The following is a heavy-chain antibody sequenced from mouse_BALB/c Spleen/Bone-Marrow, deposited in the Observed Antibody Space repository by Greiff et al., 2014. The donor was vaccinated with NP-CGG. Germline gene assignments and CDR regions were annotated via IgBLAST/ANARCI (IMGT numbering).Heavy chain of an antibody. J-gene: IGHJ2*01. CDR2: INPYNDGT. CDR3: ASPRRLGLPYGFDY. V-gene: IGHV1-14*01. Sequence: VQLQQSGPELVKPGASVKMSCKASGYTFTSYVMHWVKQKPGQGLEWIGYINPYNDGTKYNEKFKGKATLTSDKSSSTAYMELSSLTTNDSAVDYCASPRRLGLPYGFDYWGQGTTLTVSS. D-gene: IGHD3-2*01. CDR1: GYTFTSYV.